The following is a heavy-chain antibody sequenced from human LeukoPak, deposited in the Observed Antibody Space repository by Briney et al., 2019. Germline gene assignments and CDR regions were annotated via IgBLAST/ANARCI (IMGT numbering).Heavy chain of an antibody. CDR2: INHSGST. V-gene: IGHV4-34*01. Sequence: SETLSLTCAVYGGSFSGYYWSWIRQPPGKGLEWIGEINHSGSTNYNPSLKSRVTISVDTSKNQFSLKLSSVTAADTAVYYCAREQKVWSPHSHVFGGAFDIWGKGKMDTVSS. CDR3: AREQKVWSPHSHVFGGAFDI. CDR1: GGSFSGYY. D-gene: IGHD3-10*02. J-gene: IGHJ3*02.